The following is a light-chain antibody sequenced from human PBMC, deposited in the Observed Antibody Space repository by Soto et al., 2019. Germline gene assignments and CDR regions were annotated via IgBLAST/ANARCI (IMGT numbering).Light chain of an antibody. V-gene: IGKV1-5*03. J-gene: IGKJ5*01. CDR3: QQYLSYPLT. Sequence: DIQMTQSPSTLSASVGDRVTITCRASQSLSSWLAWYQQKPGKAPKSLIYKASSLERGVPSRFSGSGSGTEFTLTISSLEPDDFATYYCQQYLSYPLTFGQGTRLEIK. CDR1: QSLSSW. CDR2: KAS.